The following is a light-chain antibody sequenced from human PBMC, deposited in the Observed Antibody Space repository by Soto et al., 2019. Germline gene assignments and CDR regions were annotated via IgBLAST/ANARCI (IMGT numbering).Light chain of an antibody. Sequence: EIVLTQSPGTLSLSPGERATLSCRASQSVYSNYLAWYQQRSGQAPRLLIHGASSRATGIPDRFSGSRSGTDFTLTISRLEPEDFAVYYCQQYGSSPNTFGQGTKLEIK. J-gene: IGKJ2*01. CDR1: QSVYSNY. CDR2: GAS. CDR3: QQYGSSPNT. V-gene: IGKV3-20*01.